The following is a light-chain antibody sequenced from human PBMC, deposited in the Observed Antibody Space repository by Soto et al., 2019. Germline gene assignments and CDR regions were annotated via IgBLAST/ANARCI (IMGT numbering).Light chain of an antibody. CDR2: GAS. V-gene: IGKV3-20*01. J-gene: IGKJ5*01. CDR3: QQYASSPT. Sequence: EIVLTQSPGTLSLSPGERATLSCRASQSVTSSYLAWYQQKPGQAPRLLIYGASSRPTGIPDRFSGSGSGTDFTLTISRLQPEDFAVYYCQQYASSPTFGQGTRLEIK. CDR1: QSVTSSY.